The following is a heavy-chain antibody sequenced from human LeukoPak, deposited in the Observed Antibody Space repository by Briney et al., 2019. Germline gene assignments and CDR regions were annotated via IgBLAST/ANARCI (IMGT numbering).Heavy chain of an antibody. CDR1: GYTFTGYY. V-gene: IGHV1-2*06. D-gene: IGHD3-16*02. J-gene: IGHJ4*02. Sequence: GASVKVSRKASGYTFTGYYMHWVRQAPGQGLEGMGRINPNSGGTNYAQKFQGRVTMTRDTSISTAYMELSRLRSDDTAVYYCARGTLTFGGVISYWGQGTLVTVSS. CDR3: ARGTLTFGGVISY. CDR2: INPNSGGT.